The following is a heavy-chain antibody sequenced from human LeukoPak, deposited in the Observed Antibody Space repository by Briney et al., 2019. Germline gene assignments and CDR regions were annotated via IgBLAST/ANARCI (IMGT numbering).Heavy chain of an antibody. Sequence: GGSLRLSCTASGFTFGDYAMSWFRQAPGKGLEWVGFIRSKAYGGTTEYAASVKGRITISRDDSKSIAYLQMNSLKTEDTAVYYCTRDRGYSSSWYSRDYYYYYMDVWGKGTTVTVSS. CDR3: TRDRGYSSSWYSRDYYYYYMDV. CDR2: IRSKAYGGTT. CDR1: GFTFGDYA. D-gene: IGHD6-13*01. J-gene: IGHJ6*03. V-gene: IGHV3-49*03.